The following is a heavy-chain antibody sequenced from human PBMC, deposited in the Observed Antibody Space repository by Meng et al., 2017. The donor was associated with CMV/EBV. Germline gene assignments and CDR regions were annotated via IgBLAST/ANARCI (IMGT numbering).Heavy chain of an antibody. CDR3: AREGGENFGVVITYYYYYGMDV. D-gene: IGHD3-3*01. CDR2: ISSSSSYT. J-gene: IGHJ6*02. CDR1: GFTFSSYS. Sequence: GESLKISCAASGFTFSSYSMNWVRQAPGKGLEWVSSISSSSSYTYYADSVKGRFTISRDNAKNSLYLQMNSLRAEDTAVYYCAREGGENFGVVITYYYYYGMDVWGQGTTVTVSS. V-gene: IGHV3-21*01.